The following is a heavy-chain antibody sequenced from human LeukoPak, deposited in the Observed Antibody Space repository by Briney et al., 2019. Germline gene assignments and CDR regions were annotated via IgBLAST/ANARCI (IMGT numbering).Heavy chain of an antibody. D-gene: IGHD5-18*01. Sequence: SETLSLTCTVSGGSISSSSYYWGWIRQPPGKGLEWIGEINHSGSTNYNPSLKSRVTISVDTSKNQFSLKLSSVTAADTAVYYCARRRIQLWLSAFDIWGQGTMVTVSS. CDR2: INHSGST. CDR3: ARRRIQLWLSAFDI. V-gene: IGHV4-39*07. CDR1: GGSISSSSYY. J-gene: IGHJ3*02.